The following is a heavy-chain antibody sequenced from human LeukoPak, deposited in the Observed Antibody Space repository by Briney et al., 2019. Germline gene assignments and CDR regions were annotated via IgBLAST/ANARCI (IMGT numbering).Heavy chain of an antibody. V-gene: IGHV3-30*02. CDR1: GFTLSGYG. D-gene: IGHD1-26*01. J-gene: IGHJ2*01. CDR2: VRYDSSNK. CDR3: ARKWEHARYWYFDL. Sequence: GGSLRLSCAPSGFTLSGYGMHWVRHAPGKGREWVAFVRYDSSNKYYADSVKGRFTVYRDNSKNMVYLQMNSLRAEDTAVYYCARKWEHARYWYFDLWGRGTLVTVSS.